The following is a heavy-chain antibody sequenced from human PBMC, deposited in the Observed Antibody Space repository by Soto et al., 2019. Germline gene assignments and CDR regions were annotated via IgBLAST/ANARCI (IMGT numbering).Heavy chain of an antibody. CDR1: GGSITNYY. CDR3: ARGAPVYIQR. Sequence: PSETLSLTCTVSGGSITNYYWSWIRQPPGKGLEWIGYIYHSGSTYYNPSLKSRVTISVDRSKNQFSLKLSSVTAADTAVYYCARGAPVYIQRRGKVTLITFSS. CDR2: IYHSGST. V-gene: IGHV4-59*12. J-gene: IGHJ1*01. D-gene: IGHD5-18*01.